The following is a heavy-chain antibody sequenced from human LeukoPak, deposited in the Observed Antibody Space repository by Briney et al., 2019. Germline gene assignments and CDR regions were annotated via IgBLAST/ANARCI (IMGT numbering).Heavy chain of an antibody. CDR3: ARGLLWFGELLALDY. D-gene: IGHD3-10*01. Sequence: SETLSLTCTVSGSSISSSNSYWGWIRQPPGKGLEWIGSMYYSGTPYYNPSLKSRVTISLDTSKNQFSLKLSSVTAADTAVYYCARGLLWFGELLALDYWGQGTLVTVSS. V-gene: IGHV4-39*07. CDR1: GSSISSSNSY. CDR2: MYYSGTP. J-gene: IGHJ4*02.